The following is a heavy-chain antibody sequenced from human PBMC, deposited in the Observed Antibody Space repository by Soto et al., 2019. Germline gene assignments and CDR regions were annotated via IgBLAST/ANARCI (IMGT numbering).Heavy chain of an antibody. CDR3: VKDVPHITVIRGTFDS. V-gene: IGHV3-23*01. D-gene: IGHD3-10*01. CDR2: ISGGTDNT. J-gene: IGHJ4*02. Sequence: PGGFLRLSWAASGFTVEYYGMRRVRQVPGKGLEWVSAISGGTDNTYYAESVKGRFTISRDKSKNTLYLDMTSLRAGDTALYYCVKDVPHITVIRGTFDSWDQGALVTVSS. CDR1: GFTVEYYG.